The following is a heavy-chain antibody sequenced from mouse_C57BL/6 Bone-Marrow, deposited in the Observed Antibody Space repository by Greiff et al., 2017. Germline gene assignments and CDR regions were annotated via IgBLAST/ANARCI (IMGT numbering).Heavy chain of an antibody. CDR2: IHPNSGST. V-gene: IGHV1-64*01. D-gene: IGHD1-1*01. CDR1: GYTFTSYW. J-gene: IGHJ2*01. CDR3: ALIYYYGSSYCYFDY. Sequence: QVQLQQPGAELVKPGASVKLSCKASGYTFTSYWMHWVKQRPGQGLEWIGMIHPNSGSTNYNEKFKSKATLPVDKSSSTAYMQLSSLTSEDSAVYYCALIYYYGSSYCYFDYWGQGTTLTVSS.